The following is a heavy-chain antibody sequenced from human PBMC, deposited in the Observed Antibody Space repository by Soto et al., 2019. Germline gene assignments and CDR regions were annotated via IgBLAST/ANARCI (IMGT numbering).Heavy chain of an antibody. CDR2: ISGSGGST. CDR1: GFTFSSYA. D-gene: IGHD3-16*01. Sequence: EVQLLESGGGLVQPGGSLRLSCAASGFTFSSYAMSWVRQAPGKGLEWVSAISGSGGSTYYADSVKGRFTISRDNSKNTLYLQMNSLRAEDTAVYYCAKDGWDSMITFGGVTLLLDAFDIWGQGTMVTVSS. CDR3: AKDGWDSMITFGGVTLLLDAFDI. J-gene: IGHJ3*02. V-gene: IGHV3-23*01.